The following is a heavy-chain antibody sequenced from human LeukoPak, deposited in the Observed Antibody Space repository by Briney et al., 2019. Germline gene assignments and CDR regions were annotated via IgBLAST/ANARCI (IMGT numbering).Heavy chain of an antibody. V-gene: IGHV4-59*08. D-gene: IGHD3-3*01. CDR1: GGSISGYY. J-gene: IGHJ4*02. CDR3: ARVTLYFDFSTGNHYYFDS. CDR2: IYYSGTT. Sequence: SETLSLTCSVSGGSISGYYWSWIRQPPGKGLGWIGYIYYSGTTTYNPSLKSRVTISIDTSTNQFSLQLTSVTAADTAVYYCARVTLYFDFSTGNHYYFDSWGQGTLVIVSS.